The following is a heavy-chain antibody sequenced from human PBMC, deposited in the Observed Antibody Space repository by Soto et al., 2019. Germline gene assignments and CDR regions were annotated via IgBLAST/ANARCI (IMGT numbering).Heavy chain of an antibody. V-gene: IGHV3-7*01. Sequence: EVQLVESGGGLVQPGGSLRLSCAASGFTFSSYWMSWVRQAPGKGLEWVANIKQDGSEKYYVDSVKGRFTISRDNATNSLYLQMNSLRAEDTAVYYCARVRCSGGSCYFSDYFDCWGQGTLVTVSS. CDR3: ARVRCSGGSCYFSDYFDC. CDR2: IKQDGSEK. D-gene: IGHD2-15*01. J-gene: IGHJ4*02. CDR1: GFTFSSYW.